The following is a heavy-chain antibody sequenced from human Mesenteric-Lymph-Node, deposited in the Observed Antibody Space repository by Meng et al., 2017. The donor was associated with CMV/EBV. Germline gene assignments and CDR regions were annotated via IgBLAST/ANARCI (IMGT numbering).Heavy chain of an antibody. CDR1: GGSISSSNW. J-gene: IGHJ4*02. V-gene: IGHV4-4*02. Sequence: SETLSLTCGVSGGSISSSNWWSWVRQPPGKGLEWIGEIYHSGSTNYNPSLKSRVTISVDTSKNQFSLKLSSVTAADTAVYYCARGHIGMFTYWGQGTLVTVSS. D-gene: IGHD2/OR15-2a*01. CDR2: IYHSGST. CDR3: ARGHIGMFTY.